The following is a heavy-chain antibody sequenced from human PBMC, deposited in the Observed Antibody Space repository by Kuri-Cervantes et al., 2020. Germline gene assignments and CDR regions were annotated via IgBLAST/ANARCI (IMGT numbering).Heavy chain of an antibody. CDR3: AKGTFYDILTGGEDS. CDR2: INPSGGST. D-gene: IGHD3-9*01. V-gene: IGHV1-46*01. CDR1: GGTFSSYA. J-gene: IGHJ4*02. Sequence: ASVKVSCKASGGTFSSYAISWVRQAPGQGLEWMGIINPSGGSTSYAQKFQGRVTMTRDTSTSTVYMELSSLRTEDTALYYCAKGTFYDILTGGEDSWGQGTLVTVSS.